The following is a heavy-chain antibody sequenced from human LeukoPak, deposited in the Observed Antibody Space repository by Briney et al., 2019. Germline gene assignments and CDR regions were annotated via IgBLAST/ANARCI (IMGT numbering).Heavy chain of an antibody. Sequence: GRSLRLSCAASGFTFSSYGMHWVRQAPGKGLEWVAGIWYDGSNKYYADSVKGRFTISRDNSKNTLYLRMSSLRAEDTAVYYCARSPEPYYYDSSGYYSHPFFDYWGQGTLVTVSS. CDR2: IWYDGSNK. CDR3: ARSPEPYYYDSSGYYSHPFFDY. J-gene: IGHJ4*02. D-gene: IGHD3-22*01. V-gene: IGHV3-33*01. CDR1: GFTFSSYG.